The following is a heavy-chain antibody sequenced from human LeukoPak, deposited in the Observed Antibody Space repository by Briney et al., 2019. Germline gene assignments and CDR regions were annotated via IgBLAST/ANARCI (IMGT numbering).Heavy chain of an antibody. J-gene: IGHJ2*01. V-gene: IGHV3-30*03. D-gene: IGHD1-14*01. CDR3: AAEPHWYFDF. CDR1: GFAFSGFG. Sequence: GGSLRLSCAASGFAFSGFGTPWVRQAPGKGLEWVALISSNGISKNYADSVKGRFTISRDNSKNTLYLQINSLRVEDTAVYYCAAEPHWYFDFWGRGTLVTVSS. CDR2: ISSNGISK.